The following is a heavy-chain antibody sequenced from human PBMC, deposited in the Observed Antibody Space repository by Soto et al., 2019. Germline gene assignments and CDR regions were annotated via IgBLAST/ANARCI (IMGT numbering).Heavy chain of an antibody. CDR1: GFTFSSYS. CDR3: ARDHGIFGVFDY. J-gene: IGHJ4*02. Sequence: PGGSLRLSCAASGFTFSSYSMNWVRQAPGKELEWVSSISSSSSYIYYADSVKGRFTISRDNAKNSLYLQMNSLRAEDTAVYYCARDHGIFGVFDYWGQGXLVTVYS. V-gene: IGHV3-21*01. D-gene: IGHD3-3*01. CDR2: ISSSSSYI.